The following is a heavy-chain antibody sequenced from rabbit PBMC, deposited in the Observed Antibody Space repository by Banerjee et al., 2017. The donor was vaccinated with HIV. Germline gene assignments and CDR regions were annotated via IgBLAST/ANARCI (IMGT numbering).Heavy chain of an antibody. CDR2: IYTTSGST. J-gene: IGHJ4*01. Sequence: QQQLEESGGGLVKPGGTLTLTCKASGFDLSSYYYMCWVRQAPGKGLELIACIYTTSGSTWYASWVNGRFTISKTSSTTVTLQMTSLTAADTATYFCARDGVGYTFDLELWGQGTLVTVS. CDR1: GFDLSSYYY. D-gene: IGHD3-1*01. V-gene: IGHV1S43*01. CDR3: ARDGVGYTFDLEL.